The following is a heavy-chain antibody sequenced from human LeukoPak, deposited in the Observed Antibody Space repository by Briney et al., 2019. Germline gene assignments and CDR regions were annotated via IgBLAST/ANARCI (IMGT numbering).Heavy chain of an antibody. CDR1: GYSFTSYW. Sequence: PGESLKISCKGSGYSFTSYWIGWVRQMPGKGLEWMGIIYPGDSDTRYSPSFQGQVTISADKSISTAYLQWSSLKASDTAMYYRARYLGVVRYYMDVWGKGTTVTVSS. V-gene: IGHV5-51*01. J-gene: IGHJ6*03. CDR2: IYPGDSDT. D-gene: IGHD3-3*01. CDR3: ARYLGVVRYYMDV.